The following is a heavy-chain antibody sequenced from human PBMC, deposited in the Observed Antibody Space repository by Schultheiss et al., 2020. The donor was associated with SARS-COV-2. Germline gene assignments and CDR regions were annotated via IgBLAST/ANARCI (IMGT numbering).Heavy chain of an antibody. J-gene: IGHJ6*02. CDR1: GGSISSGGYY. CDR3: AREYSNDFWSGTSMDV. Sequence: SQTLSLTCTVSGGSISSGGYYWGWIRQPPGKGLEWIGYISYSGSTNYNPSLKSRVTISVDTSKSQFSLKLSSVTAADTAVYYCAREYSNDFWSGTSMDVWGQGTTVTVSS. D-gene: IGHD3-3*01. CDR2: ISYSGST. V-gene: IGHV4-61*08.